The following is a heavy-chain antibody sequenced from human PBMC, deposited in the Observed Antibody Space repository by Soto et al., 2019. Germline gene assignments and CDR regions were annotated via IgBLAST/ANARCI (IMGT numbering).Heavy chain of an antibody. CDR3: AREGPRDYYGSGSYSNYYYGMDV. Sequence: PSETLSLTCPVSGGSLSSGGYYWSWIRQHPGKGLEWIGYIYYSGSTYYNPSLKSRVTISVDTSKNQFSLKLSSVTAADTAVYYCAREGPRDYYGSGSYSNYYYGMDVWGQGTTVTVSS. D-gene: IGHD3-10*01. CDR2: IYYSGST. CDR1: GGSLSSGGYY. J-gene: IGHJ6*02. V-gene: IGHV4-31*03.